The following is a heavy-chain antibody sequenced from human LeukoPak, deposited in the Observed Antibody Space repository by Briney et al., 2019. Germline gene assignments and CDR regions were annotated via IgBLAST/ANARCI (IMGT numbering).Heavy chain of an antibody. V-gene: IGHV4-59*01. CDR3: CRGAPLYYYLDIDV. CDR1: GDSISTYY. Sequence: PSETLSLTCIVSGDSISTYYWNWIRQPPGKGLEWIGHIHYSGSTDYYPALERRGTIAVDTTKNQFPLQLMSVTAADTAVYYCCRGAPLYYYLDIDVWGKGTTVTVSS. CDR2: IHYSGST. J-gene: IGHJ6*03.